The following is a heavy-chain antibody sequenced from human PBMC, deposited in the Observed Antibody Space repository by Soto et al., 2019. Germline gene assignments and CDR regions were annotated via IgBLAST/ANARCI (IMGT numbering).Heavy chain of an antibody. D-gene: IGHD6-6*01. J-gene: IGHJ4*02. CDR3: AILGRPTGHFDY. CDR2: IYYSGST. V-gene: IGHV4-31*03. Sequence: KPSETLSLTCSVSGGSINSGRSSWNWIRQSPGKGLEWIGYIYYSGSTYYNPSLKSRVTISVDTSKNQFSLKLSPVTAADTAVYYCAILGRPTGHFDYWGQGTLVTVSS. CDR1: GGSINSGRSS.